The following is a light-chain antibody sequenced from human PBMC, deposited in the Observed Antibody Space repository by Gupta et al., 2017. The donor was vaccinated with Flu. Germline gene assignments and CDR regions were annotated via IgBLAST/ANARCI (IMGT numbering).Light chain of an antibody. CDR2: NNN. CDR1: TSNIGSNP. Sequence: LTQPPSASGTPGQRVTISCSGSTSNIGSNPVNWYQQLPGTAPKLLIYNNNQRPSGVPDRFSGSKSGTSASLAISGLQSEDDTDYYCAAWDDSLGGFYVFGTGTKVTVL. J-gene: IGLJ1*01. V-gene: IGLV1-44*01. CDR3: AAWDDSLGGFYV.